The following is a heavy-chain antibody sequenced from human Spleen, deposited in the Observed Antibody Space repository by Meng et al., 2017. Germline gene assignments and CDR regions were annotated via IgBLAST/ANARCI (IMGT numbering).Heavy chain of an antibody. J-gene: IGHJ4*02. Sequence: GSLRLSCVVSGGSFSDYYWSWIRQPPGKGLEWIGSIYYSGSTYYNPSLKSRVTISVDTSKNQFSLKLSSVTAADTAVYYCARQIFGRYFDYWGQGTLVTVSS. V-gene: IGHV4-34*01. CDR3: ARQIFGRYFDY. D-gene: IGHD3-3*01. CDR2: IYYSGST. CDR1: GGSFSDYY.